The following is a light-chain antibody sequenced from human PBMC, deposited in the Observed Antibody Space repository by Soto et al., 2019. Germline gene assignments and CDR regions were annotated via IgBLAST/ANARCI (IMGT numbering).Light chain of an antibody. CDR1: SSDVGGYNY. V-gene: IGLV2-14*01. Sequence: QSVLTQPASVSGSPGQSITISCTGTSSDVGGYNYVSWYQQHPGKAPKLMIYDVSNRPSGVSNRFSGSKSANTASLTISGLQAEDEADYSCCSYTTTSTYVFGTGTKVTVL. CDR2: DVS. CDR3: CSYTTTSTYV. J-gene: IGLJ1*01.